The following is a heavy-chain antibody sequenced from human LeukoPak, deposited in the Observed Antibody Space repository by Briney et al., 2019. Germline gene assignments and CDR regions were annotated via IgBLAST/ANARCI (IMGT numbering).Heavy chain of an antibody. CDR1: GFTFSSNA. CDR3: ASLGSITMVRGVIGPADDAFDI. Sequence: PGGSLRLSCAASGFTFSSNAMTCVRQAPGKGLEWVSTIRGNGGGTHYAESLRGRFTISRDNSKSTVYLQMNSLRAEDTAVYYCASLGSITMVRGVIGPADDAFDIWGQGTMVTVSS. V-gene: IGHV3-23*01. CDR2: IRGNGGGT. D-gene: IGHD3-10*01. J-gene: IGHJ3*02.